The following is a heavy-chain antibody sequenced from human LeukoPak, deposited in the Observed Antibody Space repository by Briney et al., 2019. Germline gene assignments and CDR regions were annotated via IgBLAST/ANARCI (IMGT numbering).Heavy chain of an antibody. D-gene: IGHD5-12*01. V-gene: IGHV4-59*01. J-gene: IGHJ4*02. Sequence: PSETLSLTCTVSGGSISSYYWSWIRQPPGKGLEWIGNVYNTGNTNYNPSLESRVAISVDTSMTQFSLRLSSVTAADTAVYYCARAVGDYGYGRYFDYWGQGTLVTVSS. CDR2: VYNTGNT. CDR1: GGSISSYY. CDR3: ARAVGDYGYGRYFDY.